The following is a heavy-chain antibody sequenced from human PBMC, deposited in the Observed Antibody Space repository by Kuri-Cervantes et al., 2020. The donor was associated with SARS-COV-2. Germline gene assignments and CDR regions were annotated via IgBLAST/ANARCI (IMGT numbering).Heavy chain of an antibody. D-gene: IGHD4-23*01. Sequence: GGSLRLSCAASGFTFSNYGMSWVRLAPGKGLEWVSLISDSGDSTYYADSVKGRFTISRDDSKNMAFLQLNSLKTEDTAVYYCTRVPPTVATFWDAFDIWGHGTMVTVSS. CDR3: TRVPPTVATFWDAFDI. CDR1: GFTFSNYG. J-gene: IGHJ3*02. CDR2: ISDSGDST. V-gene: IGHV3-23*01.